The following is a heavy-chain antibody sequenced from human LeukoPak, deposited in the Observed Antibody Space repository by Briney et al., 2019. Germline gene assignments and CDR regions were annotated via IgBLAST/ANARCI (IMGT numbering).Heavy chain of an antibody. D-gene: IGHD6-13*01. J-gene: IGHJ4*02. V-gene: IGHV4-59*01. Sequence: SETLSLTCTVSGRSISSYYWNWIRQPPGKGLEWIGYIYYSGSTNYNPSLKSRVTISVDTSKNQFSLGLSSVTAADTAVYYCARAAAGDYFDYWGQGTLVTVSS. CDR3: ARAAAGDYFDY. CDR1: GRSISSYY. CDR2: IYYSGST.